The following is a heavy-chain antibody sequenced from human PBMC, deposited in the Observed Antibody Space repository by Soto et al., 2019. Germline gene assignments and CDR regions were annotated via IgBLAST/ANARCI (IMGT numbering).Heavy chain of an antibody. CDR2: IYPSDSDT. Sequence: GESLKISCKVSGYHFTNYWIGCVRQVPGKGLEWMGFIYPSDSDTRYSPSFQGQVTISADKSISTAYLQWSSLKASDTAMYYCARPIGALSTTDFTYWGQGTLVTVSS. CDR1: GYHFTNYW. CDR3: ARPIGALSTTDFTY. V-gene: IGHV5-51*01. J-gene: IGHJ4*02. D-gene: IGHD3-22*01.